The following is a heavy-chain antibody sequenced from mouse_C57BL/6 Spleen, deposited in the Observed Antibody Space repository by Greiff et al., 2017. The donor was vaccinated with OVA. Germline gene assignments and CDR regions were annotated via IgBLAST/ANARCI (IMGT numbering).Heavy chain of an antibody. Sequence: VHVKQSGPELVKPGASVKLPCKASGYTFTDYTMDWVQQSHGKSLEWIGDINPDNGGTIYNQKFKGKATLTVDKSSSTAYMELRSLTSEDTAVYYCARAGGYFDYWGQGTTLTGSS. CDR2: INPDNGGT. CDR1: GYTFTDYT. J-gene: IGHJ2*01. CDR3: ARAGGYFDY. V-gene: IGHV1-18*01.